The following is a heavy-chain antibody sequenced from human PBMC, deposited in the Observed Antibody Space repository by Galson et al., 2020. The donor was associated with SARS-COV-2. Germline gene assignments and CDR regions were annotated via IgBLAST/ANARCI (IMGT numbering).Heavy chain of an antibody. J-gene: IGHJ4*02. CDR2: IYYSGST. D-gene: IGHD2-21*02. Sequence: SQTLSLTCTVSGGSINSGDYSWSWIRQDPGKGLEYIGYIYYSGSTYYNPSLKNRVAISVDTSRNQFSLKLRSVTAADTAVYFCARGGVVTASPFDYWGQGTLVTVSS. CDR1: GGSINSGDYS. V-gene: IGHV4-31*03. CDR3: ARGGVVTASPFDY.